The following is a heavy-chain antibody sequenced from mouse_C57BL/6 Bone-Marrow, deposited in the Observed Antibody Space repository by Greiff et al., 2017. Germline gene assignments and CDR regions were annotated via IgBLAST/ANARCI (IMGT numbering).Heavy chain of an antibody. J-gene: IGHJ3*01. D-gene: IGHD2-4*01. CDR2: IDPNSGGT. Sequence: QVQLQQPGAELVKPGASVKLSCKASGYTFTSYWMHWVKQRPGRGLEWIGRIDPNSGGTKYNEKFKSKATLTVDKPSSTAYMQLSSLTSEGSAVYLCARETYNDYDKMAWVACWGQETLVTVSA. V-gene: IGHV1-72*01. CDR3: ARETYNDYDKMAWVAC. CDR1: GYTFTSYW.